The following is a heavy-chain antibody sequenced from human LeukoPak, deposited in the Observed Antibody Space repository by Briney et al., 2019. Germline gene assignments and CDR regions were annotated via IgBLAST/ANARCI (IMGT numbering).Heavy chain of an antibody. CDR2: ISSSSSYI. Sequence: GGSLRLSCAASGFTFSSYSMNWVRQAPGKGLEWVSSISSSSSYIYYADSVKGRFTISRGNAKNSLYLQMNSLRAEDTAVYYCARTRREYSSGWYEFDYWGQGTLVTVSS. V-gene: IGHV3-21*01. J-gene: IGHJ4*02. D-gene: IGHD6-19*01. CDR1: GFTFSSYS. CDR3: ARTRREYSSGWYEFDY.